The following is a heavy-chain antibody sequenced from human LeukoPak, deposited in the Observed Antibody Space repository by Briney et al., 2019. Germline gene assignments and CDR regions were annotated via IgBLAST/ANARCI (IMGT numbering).Heavy chain of an antibody. Sequence: PSETLSLTCTVSGGSISSCYWSWIRQPPGKGLEWIGYIYYSGSTNYNPSLKSRVTISVDTSKNQFSLKLSSVTAADTAVYYCARVSDYVWGSYRYQDDYGWDVWGQGTTVTVSS. D-gene: IGHD3-16*02. J-gene: IGHJ6*02. V-gene: IGHV4-59*01. CDR3: ARVSDYVWGSYRYQDDYGWDV. CDR2: IYYSGST. CDR1: GGSISSCY.